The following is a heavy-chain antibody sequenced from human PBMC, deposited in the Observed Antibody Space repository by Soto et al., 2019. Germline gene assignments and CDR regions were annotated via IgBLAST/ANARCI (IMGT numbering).Heavy chain of an antibody. J-gene: IGHJ5*02. CDR1: WLSLNNGRLG. V-gene: IGHV2-26*01. CDR2: IFSNDEK. Sequence: GXGPTLANPPETFTLTYTFSWLSLNNGRLGVSCIRQPPWKALEWLAHIFSNDEKSYSTSLKSRLTISKDTSRSQVVLTMTNMDHVDSATYYCALIKDCSRTDCYLASFDPWGQGTLVTVSS. D-gene: IGHD2-2*01. CDR3: ALIKDCSRTDCYLASFDP.